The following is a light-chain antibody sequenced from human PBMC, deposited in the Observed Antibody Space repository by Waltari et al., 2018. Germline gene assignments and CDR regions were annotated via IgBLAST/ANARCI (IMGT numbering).Light chain of an antibody. Sequence: DIQMTQYPSTLSASVGDRVTITCRASQSISNELAWYQQKPGKAPKLLIYKASTLESGVPSRFSGSGSGTEFTLTISSLQPDDFATYYCQQYNSYSLLTFGGGTKVEIK. V-gene: IGKV1-5*03. J-gene: IGKJ4*01. CDR1: QSISNE. CDR2: KAS. CDR3: QQYNSYSLLT.